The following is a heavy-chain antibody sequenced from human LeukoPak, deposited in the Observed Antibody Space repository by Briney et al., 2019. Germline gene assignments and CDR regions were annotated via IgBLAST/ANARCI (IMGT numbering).Heavy chain of an antibody. CDR1: GGSISSYY. J-gene: IGHJ4*02. CDR2: INHSGST. D-gene: IGHD6-13*01. Sequence: SGTLSLTCTVSGGSISSYYWSWIRQPPGKGLEWIGEINHSGSTNYNPSLKSRVTISVDTSKNQFSLKLSSVTAADTAVYYCARLDIAAADYWGQGTLVTVSS. V-gene: IGHV4-34*01. CDR3: ARLDIAAADY.